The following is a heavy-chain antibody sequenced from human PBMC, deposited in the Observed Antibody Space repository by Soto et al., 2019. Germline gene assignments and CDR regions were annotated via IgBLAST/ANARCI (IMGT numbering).Heavy chain of an antibody. V-gene: IGHV3-23*01. Sequence: LILSCAGCGFTFSYYAMSWVRQAPGKGLEWVSAISGSGGTTYYADSVKGRFTISRDNSKNTMYLQVNSLRAEDTAIYYCAQVMNSGWYLAYWGQGTLVTVSS. J-gene: IGHJ4*02. D-gene: IGHD6-19*01. CDR2: ISGSGGTT. CDR3: AQVMNSGWYLAY. CDR1: GFTFSYYA.